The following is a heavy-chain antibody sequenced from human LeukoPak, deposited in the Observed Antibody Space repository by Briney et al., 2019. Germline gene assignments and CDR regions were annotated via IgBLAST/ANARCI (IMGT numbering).Heavy chain of an antibody. V-gene: IGHV3-7*04. J-gene: IGHJ6*03. CDR2: IKQDGSEK. D-gene: IGHD6-13*01. CDR3: ARAGYSSSWYRNYYYYYMDV. Sequence: GGSLRLSCAASGFTFSSYWMSRVRQAPGKGLEWVANIKQDGSEKYYVDSVKGRFTISRDNAKNSLYLQMNSLRAEDTAVYYCARAGYSSSWYRNYYYYYMDVWGKGTTVTVSS. CDR1: GFTFSSYW.